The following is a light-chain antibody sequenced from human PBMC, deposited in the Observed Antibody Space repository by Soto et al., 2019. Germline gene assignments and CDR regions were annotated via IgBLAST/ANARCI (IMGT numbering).Light chain of an antibody. CDR2: GAS. CDR1: QSVASIY. V-gene: IGKV3-20*01. CDR3: QQYGGSRWT. J-gene: IGKJ1*01. Sequence: EIVLTQSPGTPSLSPGERATLSCRASQSVASIYLAWYQQKPGQAPRLLIYGASTRATGIPDRFSGSGSGTDFTLTISRLEPEDSAVYYCQQYGGSRWTFGQGTKVEIK.